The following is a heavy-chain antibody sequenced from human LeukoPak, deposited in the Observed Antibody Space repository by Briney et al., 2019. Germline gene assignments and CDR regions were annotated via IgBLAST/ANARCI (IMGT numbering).Heavy chain of an antibody. V-gene: IGHV3-21*01. CDR2: ISSSSYI. D-gene: IGHD3-3*01. CDR1: GFTFSSYS. CDR3: ARGLYDFWSGSENWFDP. Sequence: GGSLRLSCAASGFTFSSYSMNWVRQAPGKGLEWVSSISSSSYIYYADSVKGRFTISRDNAKNSLYLQMNSLRAEDTAVYYCARGLYDFWSGSENWFDPWGQGTLVTVSS. J-gene: IGHJ5*02.